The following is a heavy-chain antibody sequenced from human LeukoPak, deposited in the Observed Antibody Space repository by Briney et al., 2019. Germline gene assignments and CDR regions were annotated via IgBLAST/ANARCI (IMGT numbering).Heavy chain of an antibody. CDR3: AKDGSAWEPSYAFDI. J-gene: IGHJ3*02. V-gene: IGHV3-7*03. Sequence: GGSLRLSCAASGFTFSTYWMSWVRQAPGKGLEWVANINQDGNGKHYLDSVKGRFTISRDNAKNSLYLQINSLRAEDTAVYYCAKDGSAWEPSYAFDIWGQGTMVTVSS. CDR1: GFTFSTYW. D-gene: IGHD1-26*01. CDR2: INQDGNGK.